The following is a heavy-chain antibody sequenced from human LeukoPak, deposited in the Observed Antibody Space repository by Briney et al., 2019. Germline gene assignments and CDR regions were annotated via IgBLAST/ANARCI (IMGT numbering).Heavy chain of an antibody. CDR3: ARVMYGGISYSVDY. V-gene: IGHV3-48*02. CDR2: ISISSTTI. J-gene: IGHJ4*02. D-gene: IGHD1-26*01. CDR1: GFTFSGYS. Sequence: GGSLRLSCLASGFTFSGYSMNWVRQSPRKGLEWVSYISISSTTINYADSVKGRFTISRDNAKNSLYLQMNSLRDEDAAVYYCARVMYGGISYSVDYWGQGTLVTVSS.